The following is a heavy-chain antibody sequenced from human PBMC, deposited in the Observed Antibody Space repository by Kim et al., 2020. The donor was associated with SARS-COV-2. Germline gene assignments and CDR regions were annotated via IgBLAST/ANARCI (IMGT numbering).Heavy chain of an antibody. J-gene: IGHJ3*02. D-gene: IGHD3-10*01. V-gene: IGHV1-24*01. CDR3: ATEGFYSSGSYLRDAFDI. CDR1: GYTLTELS. CDR2: FDPEDGET. Sequence: ASVKVSCKVSGYTLTELSMHWVRQAPGKGLEWTGGFDPEDGETIYAQKFQGRVTMTEDTSTDTAYMELSSLGSEDTAVYYCATEGFYSSGSYLRDAFDIWGQGTKISVSS.